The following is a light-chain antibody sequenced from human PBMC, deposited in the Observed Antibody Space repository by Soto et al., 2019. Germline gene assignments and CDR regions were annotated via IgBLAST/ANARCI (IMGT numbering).Light chain of an antibody. CDR1: SSDVGTYNY. CDR3: SSYRSSSTYV. CDR2: EVS. Sequence: QPASVSGSPGQSITISCTGTSSDVGTYNYVSWYQQHPGQAPKLMIYEVSNRPSGVSDRFSASKSGNTASLTISGLQAGDEADYYCSSYRSSSTYVFGTGTKVTVL. V-gene: IGLV2-14*01. J-gene: IGLJ1*01.